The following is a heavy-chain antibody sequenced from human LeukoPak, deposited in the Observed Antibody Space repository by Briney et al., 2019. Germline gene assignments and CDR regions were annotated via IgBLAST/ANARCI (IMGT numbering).Heavy chain of an antibody. Sequence: GGSLILSCAASGFTFSSNWMHWVRQAPGKGLEWVSVITNSGGATYYAGSVRGRFTISRDNSKNTLYLQMNSLRAEDTAVYYCANNRLDCTNAACYTFWGQGTLVTVSS. CDR2: ITNSGGAT. J-gene: IGHJ4*02. D-gene: IGHD2-8*01. V-gene: IGHV3-23*01. CDR1: GFTFSSNW. CDR3: ANNRLDCTNAACYTF.